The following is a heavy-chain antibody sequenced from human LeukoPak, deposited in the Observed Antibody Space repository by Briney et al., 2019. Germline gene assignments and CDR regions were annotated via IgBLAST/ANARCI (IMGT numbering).Heavy chain of an antibody. D-gene: IGHD6-19*01. Sequence: SEALSLTCAVSGGSISSYYWSWIRQPPGKGLEWIAYIYYSGSTNYNPSLKSRVTIPVDTSKNQFSLKLSSVTAADTAVYYCARASGYSSGYKPHRWFDTWGQGTLVTVSS. CDR1: GGSISSYY. CDR3: ARASGYSSGYKPHRWFDT. CDR2: IYYSGST. J-gene: IGHJ5*02. V-gene: IGHV4-59*01.